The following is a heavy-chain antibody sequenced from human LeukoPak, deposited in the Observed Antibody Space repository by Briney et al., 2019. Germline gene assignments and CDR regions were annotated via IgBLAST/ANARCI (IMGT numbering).Heavy chain of an antibody. D-gene: IGHD3-16*01. J-gene: IGHJ4*02. CDR3: AKEGSYAYFDY. V-gene: IGHV3-23*01. CDR1: GFTFSSSA. Sequence: PGGSLRLSCAASGFTFSSSAMNWVRQAPGKGLEWVSAIGGGDGGSTYYADSVKGRFTISRDSSKNTLYLQMNSLRAEDTAVYYCAKEGSYAYFDYWGQGTLVTVSS. CDR2: IGGGDGGST.